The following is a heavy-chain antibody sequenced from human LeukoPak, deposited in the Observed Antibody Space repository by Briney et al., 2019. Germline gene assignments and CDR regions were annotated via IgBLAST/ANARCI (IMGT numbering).Heavy chain of an antibody. V-gene: IGHV6-1*01. J-gene: IGHJ4*02. Sequence: SQTLSLTCAISGDSVSSNSAAWNWIRQSPSRGPEWLGRTYYRSKWYSDYAVSVKSRITINPDTSKNQFSLKLSSVTAADTAVYYCARGGGTITMVRGVLYYFDYWGQGTLVTVSS. CDR1: GDSVSSNSAA. CDR2: TYYRSKWYS. CDR3: ARGGGTITMVRGVLYYFDY. D-gene: IGHD3-10*01.